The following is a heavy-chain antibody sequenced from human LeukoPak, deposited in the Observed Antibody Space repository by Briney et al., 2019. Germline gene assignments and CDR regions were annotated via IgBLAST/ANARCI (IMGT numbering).Heavy chain of an antibody. Sequence: GGALRLSCAASGFTFSSYDMHWVRQATGKGLEWGSAIGTAGDTYYPGSVKGRFTISRENAKNSLYLQMNSLRAGDTAVYYCAREGPQENWYFDLWGRGTLVTVSS. CDR3: AREGPQENWYFDL. CDR1: GFTFSSYD. D-gene: IGHD2/OR15-2a*01. V-gene: IGHV3-13*01. J-gene: IGHJ2*01. CDR2: IGTAGDT.